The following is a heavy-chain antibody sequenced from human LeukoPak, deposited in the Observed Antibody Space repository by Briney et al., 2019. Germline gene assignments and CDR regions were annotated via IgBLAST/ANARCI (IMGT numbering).Heavy chain of an antibody. D-gene: IGHD3-3*01. V-gene: IGHV4-39*01. Sequence: SETLSLTCTVSGGSISSSSYYWGWIRQPPGKGLEWIGSIYYSGSTYYNPSLKSRVTISVDTSKNQFSLKLSSVTAADTAVYYCAGRFYDFWSGYYRTDNWFDPWGQGTLVTVSS. CDR2: IYYSGST. CDR1: GGSISSSSYY. CDR3: AGRFYDFWSGYYRTDNWFDP. J-gene: IGHJ5*02.